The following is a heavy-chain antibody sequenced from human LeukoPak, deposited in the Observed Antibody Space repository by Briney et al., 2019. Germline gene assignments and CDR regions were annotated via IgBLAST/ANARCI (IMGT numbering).Heavy chain of an antibody. D-gene: IGHD3-16*01. CDR2: ISYDGSNK. CDR3: ARRDDPTNFDY. V-gene: IGHV3-30-3*01. J-gene: IGHJ4*02. Sequence: PGGSLRLSCAASGFTFSSYAMHWVRQAPGKGLEWVAVISYDGSNKYYADSVKGRFTISRDNSKNTLYLQMNSLRAEDTAVYYCARRDDPTNFDYRGQGTLVTVSS. CDR1: GFTFSSYA.